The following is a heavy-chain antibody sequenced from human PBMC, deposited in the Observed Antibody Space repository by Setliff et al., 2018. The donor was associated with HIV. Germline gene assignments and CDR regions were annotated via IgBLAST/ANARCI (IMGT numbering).Heavy chain of an antibody. CDR3: ARVLMVYAIGNYYYYMDV. V-gene: IGHV4-59*08. D-gene: IGHD2-8*01. CDR1: GGSISSSY. J-gene: IGHJ6*03. Sequence: PSETLSLTCTVSGGSISSSYWTWTRQPPGKGLEWIGNIHYSGSTNYNPSLKSRVTMSVDTSKNQFALKLTSVTAADTAVYYCARVLMVYAIGNYYYYMDVWGKGTTVTVSS. CDR2: IHYSGST.